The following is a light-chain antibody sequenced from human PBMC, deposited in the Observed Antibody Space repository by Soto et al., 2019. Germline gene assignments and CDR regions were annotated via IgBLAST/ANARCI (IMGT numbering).Light chain of an antibody. V-gene: IGKV3-20*01. CDR1: QSVSSNY. CDR3: QQYGSSPPGLT. CDR2: GAS. J-gene: IGKJ4*01. Sequence: EIVLTQSPGTLSLSPGERATLSCRASQSVSSNYLAWYQQKPGQAPRLLIYGASSRATGIPDRFSGSRSVTDFTLTISRLEPEDFAGYYCQQYGSSPPGLTFGGGTKVEIK.